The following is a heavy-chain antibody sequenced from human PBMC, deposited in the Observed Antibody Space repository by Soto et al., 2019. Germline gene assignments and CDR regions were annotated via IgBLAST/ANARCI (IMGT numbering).Heavy chain of an antibody. Sequence: QVQLVESGGGVVQPGGSLRLSCAASGFTFSSYAMHWVRQAPGKGLEWVAVITYDGSNKYYADSVKGRFTIAKDNSTNKMYRQMNSLRAEATAVYDCARHIVADNYWGQGNLVTVSS. J-gene: IGHJ4*02. CDR3: ARHIVADNY. CDR2: ITYDGSNK. CDR1: GFTFSSYA. D-gene: IGHD6-13*01. V-gene: IGHV3-30-3*01.